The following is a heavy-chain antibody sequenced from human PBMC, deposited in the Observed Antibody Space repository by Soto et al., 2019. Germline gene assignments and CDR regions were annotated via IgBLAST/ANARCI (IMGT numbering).Heavy chain of an antibody. CDR3: ARGYGPIDY. CDR1: GGSFSGYY. Sequence: SETLSLTCAVYGGSFSGYYWSWIRQPPGKGLEWIGEINHSGSTNYNPSLKSRVTISVDTSKNQFSLKLSSVTAADAAVYYCARGYGPIDYWGQGTLVTVSS. V-gene: IGHV4-34*01. CDR2: INHSGST. D-gene: IGHD3-10*01. J-gene: IGHJ4*02.